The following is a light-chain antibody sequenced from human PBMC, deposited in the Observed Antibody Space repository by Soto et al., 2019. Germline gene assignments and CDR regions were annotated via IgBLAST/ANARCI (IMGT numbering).Light chain of an antibody. CDR2: EAT. Sequence: QSALTQPASVSGSPEQSITISCTGTSNDVGRYNLVSWYQQHPGTAPKVMIYEATKRPSGVSNRFSGSKSGNTASLTISGLQAEDEADYYCCAYAGSGTVVFGGGTKLTVL. J-gene: IGLJ3*02. V-gene: IGLV2-23*01. CDR1: SNDVGRYNL. CDR3: CAYAGSGTVV.